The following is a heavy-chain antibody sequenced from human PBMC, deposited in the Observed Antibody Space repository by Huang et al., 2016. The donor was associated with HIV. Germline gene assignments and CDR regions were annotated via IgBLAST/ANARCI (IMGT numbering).Heavy chain of an antibody. V-gene: IGHV1-8*01. D-gene: IGHD2-15*01. J-gene: IGHJ4*02. CDR2: MNPNSVNT. CDR3: ATLPPVNYGRSGGRVRDY. CDR1: GYTFSNYD. Sequence: QVQLVQSGAEVKKPGASVKVSCKASGYTFSNYDINWVRQAPGQGLEWMGWMNPNSVNTGYARKVQGRVTMTRSTSISTAYMELSRLRFEDTAVYYCATLPPVNYGRSGGRVRDYWGQGSLVTVSS.